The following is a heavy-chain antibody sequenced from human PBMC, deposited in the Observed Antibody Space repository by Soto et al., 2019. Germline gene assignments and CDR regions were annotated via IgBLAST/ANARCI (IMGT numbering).Heavy chain of an antibody. D-gene: IGHD6-19*01. CDR2: ISGSGGTI. J-gene: IGHJ4*02. V-gene: IGHV3-11*01. CDR1: GFTFGDFY. Sequence: QVQPVESGGGLVKPGGSLRLSCAASGFTFGDFYMSWIRQAPGKGLEWVSYISGSGGTIYYADSVKGRFTISRDNAKNSLYLQMNSLRAEDTAMYYCGRTGKTSGRYYVSWWGQGTLVTVSS. CDR3: GRTGKTSGRYYVSW.